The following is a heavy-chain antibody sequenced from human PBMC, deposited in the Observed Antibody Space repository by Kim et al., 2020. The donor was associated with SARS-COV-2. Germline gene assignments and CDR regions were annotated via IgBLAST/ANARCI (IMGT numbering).Heavy chain of an antibody. D-gene: IGHD3-10*01. CDR2: IWYDGSNK. V-gene: IGHV3-33*08. CDR3: ARAASYYYGSGSYGYFDY. J-gene: IGHJ4*02. CDR1: GFTFSSYG. Sequence: GGSLRLSCAASGFTFSSYGLHWVRQAPGKGLEWVAVIWYDGSNKYYADSVKGRFTISRDNSKNTLYLQMNSLRAEDTAVYYCARAASYYYGSGSYGYFDYWGQGTLVTVSS.